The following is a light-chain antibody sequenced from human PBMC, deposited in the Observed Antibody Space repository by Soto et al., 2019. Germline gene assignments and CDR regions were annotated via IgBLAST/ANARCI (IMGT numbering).Light chain of an antibody. CDR1: QTIRRW. V-gene: IGKV1-5*01. J-gene: IGKJ1*01. CDR3: QHYNSAPWT. CDR2: DAS. Sequence: DIEMTQSPSTLSASVGDRLTITCRASQTIRRWLAWYQQKPGKAPKVLIYDASTLESGVPARFSGSGSETEFTLTISSLQPEDFATYYCQHYNSAPWTFGQGTKVEIK.